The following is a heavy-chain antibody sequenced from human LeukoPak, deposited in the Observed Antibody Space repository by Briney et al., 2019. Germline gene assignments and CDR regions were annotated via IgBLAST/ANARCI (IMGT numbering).Heavy chain of an antibody. J-gene: IGHJ4*02. D-gene: IGHD5-18*01. CDR3: AKDVYSYGHSPSGFDY. CDR2: ISWNSGSI. CDR1: GFTFDDYA. V-gene: IGHV3-9*03. Sequence: PGRSLRLSCAASGFTFDDYAMHWVRQAPGKGLEWVSGISWNSGSIGYADSVKGRFTVSRDNAKNSLYLQMNSLRAEVMALYYCAKDVYSYGHSPSGFDYWGQGTLVTVSS.